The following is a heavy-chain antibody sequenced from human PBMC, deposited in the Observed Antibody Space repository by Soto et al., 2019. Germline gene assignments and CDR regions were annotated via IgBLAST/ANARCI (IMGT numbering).Heavy chain of an antibody. CDR2: INHSGST. CDR3: AREHGYYDFWSGYLLYYYGMDV. CDR1: GGSFSGYY. Sequence: PSETLSLTCAVYGGSFSGYYWIWIRQPPGKGLEWIGEINHSGSTNYNPSLKSRVTISVDTSKNQFSLKLSSVTAADTAVYYCAREHGYYDFWSGYLLYYYGMDVWGQGTTVTVSS. D-gene: IGHD3-3*01. J-gene: IGHJ6*02. V-gene: IGHV4-34*01.